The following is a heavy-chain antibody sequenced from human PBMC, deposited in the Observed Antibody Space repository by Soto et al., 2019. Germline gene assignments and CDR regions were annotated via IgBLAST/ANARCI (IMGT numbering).Heavy chain of an antibody. V-gene: IGHV1-8*01. D-gene: IGHD3-10*01. CDR1: GYTFTSYD. J-gene: IGHJ3*02. Sequence: ASVKVSCKASGYTFTSYDINWVRQATGQGLEWMGWMNPNSGNTGYAQKFQGRVTMTRNTSISTAYMELSSLRSEDTAVYYCARGVVRGVMRQNDAFDIWGQGTMVTVSS. CDR2: MNPNSGNT. CDR3: ARGVVRGVMRQNDAFDI.